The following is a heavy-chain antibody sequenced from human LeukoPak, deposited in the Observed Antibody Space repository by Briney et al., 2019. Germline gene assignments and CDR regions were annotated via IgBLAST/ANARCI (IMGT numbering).Heavy chain of an antibody. Sequence: TSETLSLTCTVSGGSISSYYWSWIRQPPGKGLEWIEYIYYSGSTNYNPSLKSRVTISVDTSKNQFSLKRSSVTAADTAVYYCARDLGGSAADYWGQGTLVTVSS. J-gene: IGHJ4*02. D-gene: IGHD2-15*01. CDR3: ARDLGGSAADY. CDR2: IYYSGST. CDR1: GGSISSYY. V-gene: IGHV4-59*01.